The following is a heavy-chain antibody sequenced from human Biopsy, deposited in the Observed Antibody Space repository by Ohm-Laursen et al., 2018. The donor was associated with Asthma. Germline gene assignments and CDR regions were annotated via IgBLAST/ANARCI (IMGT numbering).Heavy chain of an antibody. V-gene: IGHV2-5*02. J-gene: IGHJ4*02. CDR1: GFSLSTLGVG. CDR2: LFREVRK. D-gene: IGHD3-10*01. CDR3: AHAQTSWNYYGSGNYLYHFDS. Sequence: TQTLTLTCTFSGFSLSTLGVGVGWFRQPPGKAQDWHEYLFREVRKRHSPSLKSRLTLAKETSRNQVVLTMTNMDPVDTGTYFCAHAQTSWNYYGSGNYLYHFDSWGQGTLVTVSS.